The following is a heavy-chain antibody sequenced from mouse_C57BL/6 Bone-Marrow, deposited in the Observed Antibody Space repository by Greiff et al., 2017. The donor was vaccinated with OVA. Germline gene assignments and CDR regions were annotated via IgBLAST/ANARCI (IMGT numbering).Heavy chain of an antibody. D-gene: IGHD1-1*01. J-gene: IGHJ1*03. CDR1: GFNIKNTY. CDR2: IDPANGNT. V-gene: IGHV14-3*01. CDR3: DYGSSYVGYFDV. Sequence: EVQLQESVAELVRPGASVKLSCTASGFNIKNTYMHWVKQRPEQGLEWIGRIDPANGNTKYAPKFQGKATITADTSSNTAYLQLSSLTSEDTAIYYCDYGSSYVGYFDVWGTGTTVTVSS.